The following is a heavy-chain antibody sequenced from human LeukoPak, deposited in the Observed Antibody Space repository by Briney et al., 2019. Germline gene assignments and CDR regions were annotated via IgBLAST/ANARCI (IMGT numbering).Heavy chain of an antibody. Sequence: SETLSLTCTVSGGSISSYYWSWIRQHPGKGLEWIEYIYYSGSTYYNLSLRSRLTISVDTSKNQFSLKLSSVTAADTAVYYCARGQLSWFDPWGQGTLVTVSS. CDR1: GGSISSYY. CDR3: ARGQLSWFDP. CDR2: IYYSGST. D-gene: IGHD1-1*01. J-gene: IGHJ5*02. V-gene: IGHV4-59*06.